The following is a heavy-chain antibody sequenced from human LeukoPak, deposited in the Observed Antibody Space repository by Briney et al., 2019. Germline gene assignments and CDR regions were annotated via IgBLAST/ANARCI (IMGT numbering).Heavy chain of an antibody. D-gene: IGHD3-3*01. V-gene: IGHV4-34*01. CDR1: GVSFSGYY. Sequence: PSETLSLTCAVYGVSFSGYYWSWIRQPPGKGLEWIGEINHSGSTNYNPSLKSRVTISVDTSKNQFSLKLSSVTAADTAVYYCARGPSYYDFWSGYYTEWYYFDYWGQGTLVTVSS. CDR2: INHSGST. J-gene: IGHJ4*02. CDR3: ARGPSYYDFWSGYYTEWYYFDY.